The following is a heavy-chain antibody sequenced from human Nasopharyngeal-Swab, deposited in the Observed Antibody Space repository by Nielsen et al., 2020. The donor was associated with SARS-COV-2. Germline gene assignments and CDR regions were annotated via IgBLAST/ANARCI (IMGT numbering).Heavy chain of an antibody. J-gene: IGHJ4*02. CDR3: ARAIFGVVAIDY. D-gene: IGHD3-3*01. CDR1: GFSLTNARMG. Sequence: SGPTLVKPTETRTLTCTVSGFSLTNARMGVSGIRQPPGKALEWLAHIFSNDAKSYSTSLKSRLTISKDTSKSQVVPTMTNLDPVDTATYYCARAIFGVVAIDYWGPGTMVTVSS. CDR2: IFSNDAK. V-gene: IGHV2-26*01.